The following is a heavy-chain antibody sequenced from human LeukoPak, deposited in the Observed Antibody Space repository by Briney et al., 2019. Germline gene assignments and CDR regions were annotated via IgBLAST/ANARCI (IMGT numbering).Heavy chain of an antibody. Sequence: SETLSLTCTVSGGSISSYYWSWIRQPPGKGLEWIGYIYYSGSTIYNPSLKSRVTISVDTSKNQFSLKLSSVTAADTAVYYCARDPIPSYSGSYFWFDPWGQGTLVTVSS. V-gene: IGHV4-59*01. CDR2: IYYSGST. D-gene: IGHD1-26*01. J-gene: IGHJ5*02. CDR3: ARDPIPSYSGSYFWFDP. CDR1: GGSISSYY.